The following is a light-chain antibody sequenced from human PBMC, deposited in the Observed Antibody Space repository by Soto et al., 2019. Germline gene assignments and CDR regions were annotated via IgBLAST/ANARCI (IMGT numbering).Light chain of an antibody. V-gene: IGKV2-30*01. CDR1: QSLEYSDGNTY. Sequence: DVVMTQSPLSLPVTLGQPASISCRSSQSLEYSDGNTYLNWFQQRQGQSPRRLIYKVSNRDSGVPGRFSGGVSGTDFTLKISRVEAEDVAVYYCKQGTRWPPGGYTFGQGTKLEIK. CDR3: KQGTRWPPGGYT. J-gene: IGKJ2*01. CDR2: KVS.